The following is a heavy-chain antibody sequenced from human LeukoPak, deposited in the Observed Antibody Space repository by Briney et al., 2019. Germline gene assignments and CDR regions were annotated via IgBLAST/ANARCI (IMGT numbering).Heavy chain of an antibody. CDR3: TKEPFITMRVGALYHGMDV. CDR1: GFTFSSSV. J-gene: IGHJ6*02. Sequence: GGSLRLSCAASGFTFSSSVMSWVRQAPGEGLEWVSGVSESAGDTYYADSVKGRFTISRDNSKNTLYLQMNSLRAEDTAIYYCTKEPFITMRVGALYHGMDVWGQGTTVTVSS. V-gene: IGHV3-23*01. D-gene: IGHD3-22*01. CDR2: VSESAGDT.